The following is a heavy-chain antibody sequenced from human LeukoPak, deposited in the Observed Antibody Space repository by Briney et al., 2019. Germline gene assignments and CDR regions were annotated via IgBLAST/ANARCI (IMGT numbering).Heavy chain of an antibody. CDR2: INPNSGGT. CDR3: AREATPQQESDY. J-gene: IGHJ4*02. V-gene: IGHV1-2*02. Sequence: VASVKVSCKASGYTFTGYYMHWVRQAPGQGLEWMGWINPNSGGTNYAQKFQGRVTMTRDTSISTAYTELSRLRSDDTAVYYCAREATPQQESDYWGQGTLVTVSS. D-gene: IGHD1-26*01. CDR1: GYTFTGYY.